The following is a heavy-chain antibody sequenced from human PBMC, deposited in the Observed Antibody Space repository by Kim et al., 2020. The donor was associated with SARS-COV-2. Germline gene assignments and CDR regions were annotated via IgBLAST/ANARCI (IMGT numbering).Heavy chain of an antibody. CDR2: IKQDGSEK. V-gene: IGHV3-7*01. CDR3: ARDGIRGMDTAMVNYFDY. Sequence: GGSLRLSCAASGFTFSSYWMSWVRQAPGKGLEWVANIKQDGSEKYYVDSVKGRFTISRDNAKNSLYLQMNSLRAEDTAVYYCARDGIRGMDTAMVNYFDYWGQGTLVTVSS. CDR1: GFTFSSYW. D-gene: IGHD5-18*01. J-gene: IGHJ4*02.